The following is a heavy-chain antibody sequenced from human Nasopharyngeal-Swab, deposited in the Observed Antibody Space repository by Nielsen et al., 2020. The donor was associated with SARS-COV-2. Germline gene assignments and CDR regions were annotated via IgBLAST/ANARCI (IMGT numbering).Heavy chain of an antibody. CDR1: GYSFTSYW. D-gene: IGHD3-10*01. Sequence: GESLKISCKGSGYSFTSYWISWVRQMPGKGLEWMGRIDPSDSYTNYSPSFQGHVTISADKSISTAYLQWSSLKASDTAMYYCARLGITMVREPIRPFDPWGQGTLVTVSS. CDR2: IDPSDSYT. CDR3: ARLGITMVREPIRPFDP. J-gene: IGHJ5*02. V-gene: IGHV5-10-1*01.